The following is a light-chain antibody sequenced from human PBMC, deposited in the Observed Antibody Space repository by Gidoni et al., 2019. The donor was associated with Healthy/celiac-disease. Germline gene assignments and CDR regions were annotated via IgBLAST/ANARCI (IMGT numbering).Light chain of an antibody. Sequence: DIQMTQSPSSLSASVGDRVTITCRESQSISSYLNWYQQKPGKAPKLLIYAASSLKSGVQSRFSGSGSGTDFTLTIGSMQPEDCATYYCQQSYSTLPITFGQGTRLEIK. CDR1: QSISSY. J-gene: IGKJ5*01. CDR2: AAS. V-gene: IGKV1-39*01. CDR3: QQSYSTLPIT.